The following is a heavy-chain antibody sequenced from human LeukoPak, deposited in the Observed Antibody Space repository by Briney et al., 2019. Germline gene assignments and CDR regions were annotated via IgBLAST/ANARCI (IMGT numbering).Heavy chain of an antibody. Sequence: GGSLRLSCAASGFTFSNYNMHWVRQEAPGKGLEWVSSISRSSSYILYADSVKGRFTISRDNAKNSLYLQMDSLRADDTAVYYCARGVAVADNIFDYWGQGTLVTVSS. CDR1: GFTFSNYN. CDR2: ISRSSSYI. J-gene: IGHJ4*02. CDR3: ARGVAVADNIFDY. V-gene: IGHV3-21*06. D-gene: IGHD6-19*01.